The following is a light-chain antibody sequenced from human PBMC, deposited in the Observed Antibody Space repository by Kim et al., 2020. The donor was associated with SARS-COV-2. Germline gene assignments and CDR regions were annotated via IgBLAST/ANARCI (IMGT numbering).Light chain of an antibody. V-gene: IGLV3-19*01. CDR1: SLRSYY. CDR3: NSRDSNDNVV. CDR2: GKN. Sequence: VALGQTVRITCQGDSLRSYYAHLYLQKPGQAPILVIYGKNNRPSGIPDRFSGSSSGNTASLTITGTQAGDEADYYCNSRDSNDNVVFGGGTQLTVL. J-gene: IGLJ2*01.